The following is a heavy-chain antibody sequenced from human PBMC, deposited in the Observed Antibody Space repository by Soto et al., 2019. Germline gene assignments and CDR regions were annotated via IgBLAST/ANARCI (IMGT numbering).Heavy chain of an antibody. D-gene: IGHD3-3*01. Sequence: GGSLRLSCAASGFTFSSYWMHWVRQAPGKGLVWVSRINSDGSSTSYADSVKGRFTISRDNAKNTLYLQMNSLRAEDTAVYYCAREQDLEWLLHYYYYGMDVRGQGTTVTVSS. J-gene: IGHJ6*02. V-gene: IGHV3-74*01. CDR1: GFTFSSYW. CDR3: AREQDLEWLLHYYYYGMDV. CDR2: INSDGSST.